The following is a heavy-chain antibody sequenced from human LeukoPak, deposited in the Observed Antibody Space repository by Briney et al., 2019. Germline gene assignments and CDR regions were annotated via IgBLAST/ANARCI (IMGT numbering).Heavy chain of an antibody. CDR3: ARDRNRYYDFWSGRNWFDP. D-gene: IGHD3-3*01. Sequence: PSETLSLTCTVSGGSISSSSYYWGWIRQPPGKGLEWIGSIYYSGSTYYNPSLKSRVTISVDTSKNQFSLKLSSVTAADTAVYYCARDRNRYYDFWSGRNWFDPWGQGTLVTVSS. CDR1: GGSISSSSYY. CDR2: IYYSGST. J-gene: IGHJ5*02. V-gene: IGHV4-39*02.